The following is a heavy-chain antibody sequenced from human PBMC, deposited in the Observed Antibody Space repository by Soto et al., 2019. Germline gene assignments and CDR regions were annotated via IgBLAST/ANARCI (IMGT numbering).Heavy chain of an antibody. CDR3: AIDSSGLYYYYGMDV. CDR1: GFTVSSNY. CDR2: LYSGDST. J-gene: IGHJ6*02. Sequence: PGGSLRLSCTASGFTVSSNYMSWVRQAPGKGLECVSVLYSGDSTYYADSVKGRFTISRDNSKNTLYLQMNSLRAEDTAVYYCAIDSSGLYYYYGMDVWGQGTTVTVSS. D-gene: IGHD3-22*01. V-gene: IGHV3-66*01.